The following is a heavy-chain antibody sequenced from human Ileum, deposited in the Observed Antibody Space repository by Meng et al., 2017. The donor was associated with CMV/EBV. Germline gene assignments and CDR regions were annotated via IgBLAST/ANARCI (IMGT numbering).Heavy chain of an antibody. CDR1: GYSFINYG. J-gene: IGHJ4*02. D-gene: IGHD6-6*01. CDR3: ARSLSADRPQVSVDY. CDR2: ISDFNGNT. V-gene: IGHV1-18*01. Sequence: ASVKVSCKASGYSFINYGIIWVRQAPGQGLEWMGWISDFNGNTHCAQKVQGRVTLTADTGTTTAYMEVRRLRSDDTAIYYCARSLSADRPQVSVDYWGQGTLVTVSS.